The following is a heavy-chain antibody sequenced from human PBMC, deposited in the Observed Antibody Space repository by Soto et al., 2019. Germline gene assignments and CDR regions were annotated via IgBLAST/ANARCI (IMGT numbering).Heavy chain of an antibody. CDR2: IYYSGST. CDR3: ARERYDSSGYLTISMDV. J-gene: IGHJ6*02. D-gene: IGHD3-22*01. V-gene: IGHV4-61*01. CDR1: GGSVSSGSYY. Sequence: SETLSLTCTVSGGSVSSGSYYWSWIRQPPGKGLEWIGYIYYSGSTNYNPSLKSRVTISVDTSKNQFSLKLSSVTAADTAVYYCARERYDSSGYLTISMDVWGQGTTVTVSS.